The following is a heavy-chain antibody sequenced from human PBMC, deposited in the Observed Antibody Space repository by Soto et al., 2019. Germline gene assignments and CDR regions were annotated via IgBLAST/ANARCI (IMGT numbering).Heavy chain of an antibody. CDR3: AKDGQRYKWNYVGSGWFDP. D-gene: IGHD1-7*01. J-gene: IGHJ5*02. CDR1: GFTFSSYG. V-gene: IGHV3-30*18. CDR2: ISYDGSNK. Sequence: QVQLVESGGGVVQPGRSLRLSCAASGFTFSSYGMHWVRQAPGKGLEWVAVISYDGSNKYYADSVKGRFTIYRDNSKNTLYMPMNSLRAEDRAVYYCAKDGQRYKWNYVGSGWFDPWGQGTLVTVSS.